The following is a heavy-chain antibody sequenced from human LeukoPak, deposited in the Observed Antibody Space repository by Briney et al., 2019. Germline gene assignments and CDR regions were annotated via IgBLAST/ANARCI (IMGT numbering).Heavy chain of an antibody. Sequence: GASVKVSCKASGYTFTSYGISWVRQAPGQGLEWMGWINTNTGNPTYAQGFTGRFVFSLDTSVSTAYLQISSLKAEDTAVYYCARDIVVVPFDNYGMDVWGQGTTVTVSS. J-gene: IGHJ6*02. CDR2: INTNTGNP. CDR1: GYTFTSYG. D-gene: IGHD2-2*01. V-gene: IGHV7-4-1*02. CDR3: ARDIVVVPFDNYGMDV.